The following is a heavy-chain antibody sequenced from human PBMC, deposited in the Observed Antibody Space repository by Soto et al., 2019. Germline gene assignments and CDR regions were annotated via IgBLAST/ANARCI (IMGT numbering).Heavy chain of an antibody. V-gene: IGHV1-69*06. J-gene: IGHJ6*04. CDR2: ISPLLGTV. D-gene: IGHD5-12*01. CDR3: ARDTVDLFGYMDV. Sequence: QEELVQSGAEMKKPGSSVNVSCKASEGTFSSYSITWVRQAPGQRLEWMGEISPLLGTVNYAQKFQGRVTITGERYTRTVYMGLSSLRSDDTAVYYCARDTVDLFGYMDVWGTEPKVTVSS. CDR1: EGTFSSYS.